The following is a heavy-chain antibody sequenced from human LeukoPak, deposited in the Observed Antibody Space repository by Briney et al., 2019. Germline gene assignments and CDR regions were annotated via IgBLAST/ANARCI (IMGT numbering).Heavy chain of an antibody. D-gene: IGHD1-26*01. CDR2: ISSSSSTI. Sequence: GSLRLSCAASGFTFSSYGMTWVRQAPGKGLEWVSYISSSSSTIYYADSVKGRFTISRDNAKNSLYLQLNSLRAEDTAVYYCARSLVVGATYPYHWSQGTLVTVSS. V-gene: IGHV3-48*01. CDR3: ARSLVVGATYPYH. CDR1: GFTFSSYG. J-gene: IGHJ5*02.